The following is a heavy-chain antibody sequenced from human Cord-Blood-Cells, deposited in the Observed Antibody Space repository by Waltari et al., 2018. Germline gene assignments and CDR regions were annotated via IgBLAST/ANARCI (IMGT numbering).Heavy chain of an antibody. V-gene: IGHV4-59*01. CDR1: GGSISSYY. Sequence: QVQLQESGPGLVKPSETLSLTCTVSGGSISSYYWSWIRQPPGKGLEWIGYIYYSGSTNYNPSLKSLVTISVDTSKNPFSLKLSSVTAADTAVYYCARGYYDSSGYLLDYWGQGTLVTVSS. J-gene: IGHJ4*02. CDR3: ARGYYDSSGYLLDY. D-gene: IGHD3-22*01. CDR2: IYYSGST.